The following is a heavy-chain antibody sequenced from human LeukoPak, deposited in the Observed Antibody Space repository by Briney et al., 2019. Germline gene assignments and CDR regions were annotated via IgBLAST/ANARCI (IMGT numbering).Heavy chain of an antibody. CDR2: IYTSGST. V-gene: IGHV4-4*07. J-gene: IGHJ4*02. CDR3: ARGARGGYSYGYVDY. D-gene: IGHD5-18*01. CDR1: GGSISSYY. Sequence: SETLSLTCTVSGGSISSYYWSWIRQPAGKGLEWIGRIYTSGSTTYNPSLKSRVTISVDTSKNQFSLKLSSVTAADTAVYYCARGARGGYSYGYVDYWGQGTLVTVSS.